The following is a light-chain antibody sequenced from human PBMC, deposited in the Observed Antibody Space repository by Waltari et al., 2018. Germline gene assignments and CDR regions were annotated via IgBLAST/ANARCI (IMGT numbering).Light chain of an antibody. V-gene: IGKV1-5*03. J-gene: IGKJ2*01. CDR1: QSIGSW. CDR3: QQYNKYPVT. Sequence: IQMTQSPSTLSASVGDRVTITCRASQSIGSWLAWYQQKPVKAPDLLIYKASSLESGVPSRFSGSGSGTEFTLTISSLQPNDFATYYCQQYNKYPVTFSQVTKLEIK. CDR2: KAS.